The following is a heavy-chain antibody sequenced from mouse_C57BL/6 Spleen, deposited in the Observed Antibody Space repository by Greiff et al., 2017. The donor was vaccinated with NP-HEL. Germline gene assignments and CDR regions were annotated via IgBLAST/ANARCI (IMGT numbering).Heavy chain of an antibody. D-gene: IGHD1-1*01. CDR3: ARDPYGSSYAWFAY. CDR2: IYPGSGST. Sequence: VQLQQSGAELVKPGASVKMSCKASGYTFTSYWITWVKQRPGQGLEWIGDIYPGSGSTNYNEKFKSKATLTVDTSSSTAYMQLSSLTSEDSAVYYCARDPYGSSYAWFAYWGQGTLVTVSA. J-gene: IGHJ3*01. CDR1: GYTFTSYW. V-gene: IGHV1-55*01.